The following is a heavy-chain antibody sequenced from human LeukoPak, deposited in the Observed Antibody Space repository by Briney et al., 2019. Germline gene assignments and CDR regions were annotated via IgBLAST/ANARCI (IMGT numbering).Heavy chain of an antibody. CDR2: INHSGST. J-gene: IGHJ4*02. Sequence: SETLSLTCAVYGGSFSGYYWSWIRQPPGKGLEWIGEINHSGSTNYNPSLKSRVTISVDTSKNQFSLKLSSVTAADTAVYYCARARLTMVRGVTLDYWGQGTLVTVSS. CDR3: ARARLTMVRGVTLDY. D-gene: IGHD3-10*01. CDR1: GGSFSGYY. V-gene: IGHV4-34*01.